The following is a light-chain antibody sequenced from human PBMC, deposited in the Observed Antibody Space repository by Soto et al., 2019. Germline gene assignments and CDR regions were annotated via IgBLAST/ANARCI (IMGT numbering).Light chain of an antibody. J-gene: IGKJ1*01. V-gene: IGKV1-33*01. CDR1: QDITNH. Sequence: DIQMTPSPSSLSASVGDRVTITCPASQDITNHLHWYQQKPGKAQKLLIYDAANLATGVPSRFSGSGFGTDFSFIINNLQPEDFATYFCQHCHILPWTFGQGTKVELK. CDR2: DAA. CDR3: QHCHILPWT.